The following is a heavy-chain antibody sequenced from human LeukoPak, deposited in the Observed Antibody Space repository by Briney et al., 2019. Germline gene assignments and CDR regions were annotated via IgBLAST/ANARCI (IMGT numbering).Heavy chain of an antibody. CDR1: GFTFSAYS. CDR2: IGSSSSPI. Sequence: GGSLRLSCAASGFTFSAYSMNWVRQAPEKGLEWVSYIGSSSSPIYYADSVKGRFTISRDNAKNSLYLQMDSLRAEDTAVYYCARDQAYSFDYWGQGSLVTVSS. V-gene: IGHV3-48*01. CDR3: ARDQAYSFDY. J-gene: IGHJ4*02. D-gene: IGHD4-11*01.